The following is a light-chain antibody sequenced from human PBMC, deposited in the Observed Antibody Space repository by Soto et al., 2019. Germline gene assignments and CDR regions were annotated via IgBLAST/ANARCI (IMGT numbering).Light chain of an antibody. CDR1: QSVSSNY. J-gene: IGKJ3*01. Sequence: EIVLTQSPGTLALSPGERATLSCRASQSVSSNYLTWYQQKRGQAPRLLIHGASSRATGIPDGFSGSGSGTDFTLTISRLEPEDFAVYYCQQYGSSPFTFGPGTKVGIK. CDR2: GAS. V-gene: IGKV3-20*01. CDR3: QQYGSSPFT.